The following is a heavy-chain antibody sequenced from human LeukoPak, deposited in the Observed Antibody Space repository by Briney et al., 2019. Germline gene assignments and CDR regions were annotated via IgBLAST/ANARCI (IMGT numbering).Heavy chain of an antibody. Sequence: ASVKVSFKASGYTFTSYAMNWVRQAPGQGLEWMGWINTNTGNPTYAQGFTGRFVFSLDTSVSTAYLQISSLKAEDTAVYYCARDNVPSSSWYRYGMDVWGQGTTVTVSS. J-gene: IGHJ6*02. V-gene: IGHV7-4-1*02. CDR1: GYTFTSYA. D-gene: IGHD6-13*01. CDR2: INTNTGNP. CDR3: ARDNVPSSSWYRYGMDV.